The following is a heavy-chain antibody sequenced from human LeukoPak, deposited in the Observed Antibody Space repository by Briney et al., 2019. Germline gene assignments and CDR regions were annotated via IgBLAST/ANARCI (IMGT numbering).Heavy chain of an antibody. J-gene: IGHJ4*02. V-gene: IGHV3-21*01. Sequence: GGSPRLSCAASGFTFSDSGMNWVRQAPGKGLEWVSSISKTGGYIYYADSVRGRFTISRDNAKNSLYLQMNSLRAEDTAVYYCVRDRVAAGDTRDYWGRGTLVTVSS. CDR3: VRDRVAAGDTRDY. D-gene: IGHD6-25*01. CDR1: GFTFSDSG. CDR2: ISKTGGYI.